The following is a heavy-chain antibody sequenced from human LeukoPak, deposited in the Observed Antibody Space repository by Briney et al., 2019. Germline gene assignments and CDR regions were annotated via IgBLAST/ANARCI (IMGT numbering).Heavy chain of an antibody. J-gene: IGHJ3*02. CDR2: INPSGGST. CDR3: AREGGIAVAPGAFDI. D-gene: IGHD6-19*01. CDR1: GYTFTSYY. V-gene: IGHV1-46*01. Sequence: ASVKVSCKASGYTFTSYYMHWVRQAPGQGLEWMGIINPSGGSTSYTQKFQGRVTMTRDTSTSTVYMDLSSLRSEDTAVYYCAREGGIAVAPGAFDIWGQGTMVTVSS.